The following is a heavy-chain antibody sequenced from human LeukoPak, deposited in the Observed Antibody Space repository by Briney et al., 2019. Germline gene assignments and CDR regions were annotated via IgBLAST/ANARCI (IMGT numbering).Heavy chain of an antibody. D-gene: IGHD3-9*01. CDR1: GGSISSYY. CDR3: ARDKGLRYFDWFPFDP. CDR2: IYTSGST. V-gene: IGHV4-4*07. J-gene: IGHJ5*02. Sequence: SETLSLTCTVSGGSISSYYWSWIRQPAGKGLEWIGRIYTSGSTNYNPSLKSRVTMSVDTSKNQFSLKLSSVTAADTAVYYCARDKGLRYFDWFPFDPWGQGTLVTVSS.